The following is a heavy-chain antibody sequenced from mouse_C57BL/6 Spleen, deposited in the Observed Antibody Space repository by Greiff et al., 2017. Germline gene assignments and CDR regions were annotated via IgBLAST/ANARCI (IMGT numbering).Heavy chain of an antibody. CDR2: INPNNGGT. J-gene: IGHJ2*01. Sequence: EVQLQQSGPELVKPGASVKISCKASGYTFTDYYMNWVKQSHGKSLEWIGDINPNNGGTSYNQKFKGKATLTVDKSSSTAYMELRILTSEDSAVYYCARRGGNYDFDYWGQGTTLTVSS. CDR3: ARRGGNYDFDY. V-gene: IGHV1-26*01. CDR1: GYTFTDYY. D-gene: IGHD2-1*01.